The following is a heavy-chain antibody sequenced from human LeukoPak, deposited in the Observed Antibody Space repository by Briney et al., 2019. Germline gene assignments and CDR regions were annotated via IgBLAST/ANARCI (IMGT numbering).Heavy chain of an antibody. CDR3: ARDDYYDSSGYYYYAFDI. Sequence: GGSLRLSCAASGFTFSSYSMNWVRQAPGKGLEWVSSISSSSSYIYYADSVKGRFTISRDNAKNSLYLQMNSLRAEDTAVYYCARDDYYDSSGYYYYAFDIWGHGTMVTVSS. J-gene: IGHJ3*02. CDR2: ISSSSSYI. D-gene: IGHD3-22*01. V-gene: IGHV3-21*01. CDR1: GFTFSSYS.